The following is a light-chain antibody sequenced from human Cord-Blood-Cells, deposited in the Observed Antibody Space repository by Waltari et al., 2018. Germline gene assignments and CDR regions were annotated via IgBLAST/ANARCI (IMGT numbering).Light chain of an antibody. CDR1: QSVSSY. J-gene: IGKJ3*01. CDR3: QERFT. CDR2: DAS. V-gene: IGKV3-11*01. Sequence: EIVLTQSPATLSFSTGHRATLSCRASQSVSSYLAWYPQKPGQAPRLLIYDASNRATGTPARFSWSGSGTDFTLTISSREPEDFAVYYCQERFTFGPGTKVDIK.